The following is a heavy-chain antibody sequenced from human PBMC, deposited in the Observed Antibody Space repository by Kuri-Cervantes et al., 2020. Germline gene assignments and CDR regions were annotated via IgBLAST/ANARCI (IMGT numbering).Heavy chain of an antibody. D-gene: IGHD6-19*01. CDR3: AKDLGGIAVAGPDY. J-gene: IGHJ4*02. V-gene: IGHV3-23*01. Sequence: GESLKISCTASGFTFSNAWMSWVRQAPGKGLEWVSGISGSDGSTYYADSVKGRFTISRDNSKNTLYLQMNSLRAEDTAVYYCAKDLGGIAVAGPDYWGQGTLVTVSS. CDR2: ISGSDGST. CDR1: GFTFSNAW.